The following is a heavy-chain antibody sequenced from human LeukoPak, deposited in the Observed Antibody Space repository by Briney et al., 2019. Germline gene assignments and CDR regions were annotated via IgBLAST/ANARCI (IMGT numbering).Heavy chain of an antibody. CDR1: GGTFSSYA. V-gene: IGHV1-69*05. Sequence: GASVKVSCKSSGGTFSSYAISWVRQAPGQGLEWMGGIIPIFGTANYAQKFQGRVTITTDESTSTAYMELSSLRSGETAVYYCARVYPSRYLDYWGHGTLVTVSS. D-gene: IGHD5/OR15-5a*01. CDR3: ARVYPSRYLDY. J-gene: IGHJ4*01. CDR2: IIPIFGTA.